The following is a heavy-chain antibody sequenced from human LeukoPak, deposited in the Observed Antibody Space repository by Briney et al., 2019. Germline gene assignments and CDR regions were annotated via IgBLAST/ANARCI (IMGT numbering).Heavy chain of an antibody. CDR2: IKEDGSEK. CDR1: GFTLSSSW. CDR3: ARGGRPDY. Sequence: GGSLRLSCAASGFTLSSSWMSWVRQAPGKGLEWVANIKEDGSEKYYVDSVKGRFTISRDNAKNSLYLQMNSLRVEDTAVYYCARGGRPDYWGQGTLVTVSS. D-gene: IGHD3-10*01. J-gene: IGHJ4*02. V-gene: IGHV3-7*03.